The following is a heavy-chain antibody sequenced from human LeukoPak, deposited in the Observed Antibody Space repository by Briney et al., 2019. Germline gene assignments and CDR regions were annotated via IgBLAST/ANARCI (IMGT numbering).Heavy chain of an antibody. J-gene: IGHJ2*01. CDR3: ARHHPDTAMARGYFDL. V-gene: IGHV4-39*01. Sequence: PSETLSLTCSVSGGSISSSRYYWGWIRQPPGKGLEWIGTIYYSGSTYYNPSLKSRVTISVDTSKNQFSLKLSSVTAADTVVYYCARHHPDTAMARGYFDLWGRGTLVTVSS. CDR1: GGSISSSRYY. CDR2: IYYSGST. D-gene: IGHD5-18*01.